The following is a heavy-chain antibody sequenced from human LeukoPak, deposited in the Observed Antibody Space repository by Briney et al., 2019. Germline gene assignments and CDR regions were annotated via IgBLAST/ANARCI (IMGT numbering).Heavy chain of an antibody. CDR3: ASQTKYSSSWYFDY. Sequence: GRSLRLSCAASGFTFSTYDMHWVRQAPGKGPEWVAVIGYDGSNKYYADSVNGRFIISRDNSKNTLYLQMNSLRAEDTAVYYCASQTKYSSSWYFDYWGQGTLVTVSS. D-gene: IGHD6-13*01. CDR1: GFTFSTYD. V-gene: IGHV3-30*03. CDR2: IGYDGSNK. J-gene: IGHJ4*02.